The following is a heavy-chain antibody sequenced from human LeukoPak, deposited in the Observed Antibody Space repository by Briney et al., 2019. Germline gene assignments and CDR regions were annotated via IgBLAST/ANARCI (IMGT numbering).Heavy chain of an antibody. CDR1: GFTFTDDY. D-gene: IGHD5-12*01. V-gene: IGHV3-11*01. J-gene: IGHJ4*02. Sequence: GGSLRLSCVASGFTFTDDYMTWIRQAPGKGLEWISYISTSSYTIYYADSVKGRFTISRDNARNSLYLQMNSLRVEDTAVYYCSRDRRSPHSAYDWDHLDYWGQGTLVTVSS. CDR2: ISTSSYTI. CDR3: SRDRRSPHSAYDWDHLDY.